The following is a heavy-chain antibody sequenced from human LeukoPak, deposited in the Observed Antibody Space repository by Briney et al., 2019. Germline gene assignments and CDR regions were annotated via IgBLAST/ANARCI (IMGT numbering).Heavy chain of an antibody. Sequence: GGSLRLSCAASGFTFSSYNMNWVRQAPGKGLEWVSSISSSSSYIYYADSVKGRFTVSRDNAKNSLYLQMNSLRAEDTAVYYCARYDLVGSGSYNYWGQGTLVTVS. CDR3: ARYDLVGSGSYNY. D-gene: IGHD3-10*01. CDR2: ISSSSSYI. J-gene: IGHJ4*02. CDR1: GFTFSSYN. V-gene: IGHV3-21*01.